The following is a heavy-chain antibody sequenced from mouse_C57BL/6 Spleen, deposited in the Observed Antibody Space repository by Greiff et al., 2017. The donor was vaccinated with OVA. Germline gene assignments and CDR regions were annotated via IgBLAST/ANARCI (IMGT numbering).Heavy chain of an antibody. CDR1: GYAFSSSW. V-gene: IGHV1-82*01. Sequence: QVQLKESGPELVKPGASVKISCKASGYAFSSSWMNWVKQRPGKGLEWIGRIYPGDGDTNYNGKFKGQATLTADKSSSTAYMQLSSLTSEDSAVYVCARSITTVVYLDYWGQGTTLTVSS. D-gene: IGHD1-1*01. J-gene: IGHJ2*01. CDR2: IYPGDGDT. CDR3: ARSITTVVYLDY.